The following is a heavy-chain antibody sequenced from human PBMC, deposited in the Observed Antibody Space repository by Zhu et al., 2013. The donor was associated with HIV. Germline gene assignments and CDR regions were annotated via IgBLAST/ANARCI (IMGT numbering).Heavy chain of an antibody. CDR1: GYRFTTYG. CDR3: ARDLGVFFELITSPRYFDY. Sequence: AQLVQSGAEVKKPGASVRVSCKASGYRFTTYGISWVRQAPGQGLEWIGWISGYNNNTNYAQKFQGRVNMTTDTSTSTAYMELRSLRSDDTAAYYCARDLGVFFELITSPRYFDYWGQGTLVTVSS. J-gene: IGHJ4*02. D-gene: IGHD3-3*01. V-gene: IGHV1-18*01. CDR2: ISGYNNNT.